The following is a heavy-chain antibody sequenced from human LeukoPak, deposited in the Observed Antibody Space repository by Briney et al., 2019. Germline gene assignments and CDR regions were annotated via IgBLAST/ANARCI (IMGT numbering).Heavy chain of an antibody. Sequence: ASVTVSCKASGGTFSSYAISWVRQAPGQGLEWMGRIIPILGIANYAQKFQGRVTITADKSTSTAYMELSSLRSEDTAVYYCAYYYGSGNQDYWGQGTLVTVSS. CDR2: IIPILGIA. J-gene: IGHJ4*02. D-gene: IGHD3-10*01. V-gene: IGHV1-69*04. CDR1: GGTFSSYA. CDR3: AYYYGSGNQDY.